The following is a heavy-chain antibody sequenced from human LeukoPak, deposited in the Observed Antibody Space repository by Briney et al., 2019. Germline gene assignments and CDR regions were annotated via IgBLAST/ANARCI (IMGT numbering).Heavy chain of an antibody. J-gene: IGHJ6*04. D-gene: IGHD2-2*01. Sequence: SVKVSCKASGGTFSSYAISWVRQAPGQGLEWMGVIIPIFGTANYAQKFQGRVTITADESTSTAYMELSSLRSEDTAVYYCARASHIVVVPAATHYYYGMDVWGKGTTVTVSS. CDR3: ARASHIVVVPAATHYYYGMDV. CDR2: IIPIFGTA. V-gene: IGHV1-69*13. CDR1: GGTFSSYA.